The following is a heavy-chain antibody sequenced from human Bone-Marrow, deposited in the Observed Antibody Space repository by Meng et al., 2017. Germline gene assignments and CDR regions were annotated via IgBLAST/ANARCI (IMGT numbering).Heavy chain of an antibody. J-gene: IGHJ4*02. CDR1: GYSFSRFG. V-gene: IGHV1-18*01. CDR3: AKATHRLVGATMFDY. D-gene: IGHD1-26*01. Sequence: ASVKVSCKASGYSFSRFGINWVRQAPGQGLEWMGWISPYNENTNYAQKFQGRVTMTTDTSTSTAYIELRTLRSDDTAVYYCAKATHRLVGATMFDYWGQGTRVTVSS. CDR2: ISPYNENT.